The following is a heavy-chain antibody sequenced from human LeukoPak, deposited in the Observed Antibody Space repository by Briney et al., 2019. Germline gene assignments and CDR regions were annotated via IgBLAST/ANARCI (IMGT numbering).Heavy chain of an antibody. CDR1: GFTFSSYE. Sequence: GGSLRLSCAASGFTFSSYEMNWVRQAPGKGLEWVSYISSSGSTIYYADSVKGRFTISRDNAKNSLYLQMNSLRAEDTAVYYCARANDYGDYDYWGQRTLVTVSS. D-gene: IGHD4-17*01. J-gene: IGHJ4*02. CDR3: ARANDYGDYDY. CDR2: ISSSGSTI. V-gene: IGHV3-48*03.